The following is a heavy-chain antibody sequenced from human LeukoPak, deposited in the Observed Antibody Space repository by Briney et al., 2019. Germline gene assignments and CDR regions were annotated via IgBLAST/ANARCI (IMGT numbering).Heavy chain of an antibody. V-gene: IGHV3-23*01. Sequence: GGSLRLSCTASGFTFSSYAMAWVRQAPGKGLEWVAGMSGSGGTIYYTDSVKGRFTISRDNSKNTVYLQMNSLRAEDTAVYYCAKDRVLWFGELLYSDAFDIWGQGTMVTVSS. CDR2: MSGSGGTI. CDR1: GFTFSSYA. CDR3: AKDRVLWFGELLYSDAFDI. J-gene: IGHJ3*02. D-gene: IGHD3-10*01.